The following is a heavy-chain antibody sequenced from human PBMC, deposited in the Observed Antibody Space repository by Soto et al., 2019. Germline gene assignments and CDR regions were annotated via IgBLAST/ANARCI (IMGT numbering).Heavy chain of an antibody. CDR3: AKGSGDSYYYFDF. V-gene: IGHV3-23*01. D-gene: IGHD2-21*01. CDR1: GFIFGSYA. CDR2: ISASGRST. Sequence: GGSLRLSXAASGFIFGSYAITWVSQVPGKGLEWVSDISASGRSTNYADSVKGRFTISRNNSKNTLYLQMNSLRVEDTAVYFCAKGSGDSYYYFDFWGQGTLVTVSS. J-gene: IGHJ4*02.